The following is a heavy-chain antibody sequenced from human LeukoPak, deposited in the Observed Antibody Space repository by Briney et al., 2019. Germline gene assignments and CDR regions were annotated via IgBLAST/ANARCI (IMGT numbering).Heavy chain of an antibody. V-gene: IGHV1-2*02. Sequence: ASVKVSCKASGYTFTGYYMHWVRQAPGQGREWMGWINPNSGGTNYAQKLQGRVTMTRDTSISTAYMELSRLRSDDTAVYYCARGSGLYDSSGYYIDWFDPWGQGTLVTVSS. CDR2: INPNSGGT. CDR3: ARGSGLYDSSGYYIDWFDP. J-gene: IGHJ5*02. D-gene: IGHD3-22*01. CDR1: GYTFTGYY.